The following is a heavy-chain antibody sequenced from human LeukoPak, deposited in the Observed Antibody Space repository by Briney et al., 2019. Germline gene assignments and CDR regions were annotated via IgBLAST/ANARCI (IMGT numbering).Heavy chain of an antibody. CDR1: GFTFNTYT. D-gene: IGHD6-6*01. Sequence: GGSLRLSCAASGFTFNTYTLSWVRQAPGKGLEWVSTISSGGTTISYADSVKGRFTISRDNAKNSLYLQMNSLRAEDTALYYCARGTAARFDPWGQGTLVTVSS. CDR3: ARGTAARFDP. J-gene: IGHJ5*02. V-gene: IGHV3-48*04. CDR2: ISSGGTTI.